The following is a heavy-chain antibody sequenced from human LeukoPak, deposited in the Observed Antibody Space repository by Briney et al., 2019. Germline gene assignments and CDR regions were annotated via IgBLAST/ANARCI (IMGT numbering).Heavy chain of an antibody. CDR2: ISGSGGST. CDR3: AKRVGRGGYYYYMDV. J-gene: IGHJ6*03. Sequence: GGSLRLSCAASGFTFSSYAMSWVRQAPGKGLEWVSAISGSGGSTYYADSVKGRFTISRDNSKNTLYLQMNSLRAEDTAVYYCAKRVGRGGYYYYMDVWGKGTTVTVSS. V-gene: IGHV3-23*01. D-gene: IGHD1-26*01. CDR1: GFTFSSYA.